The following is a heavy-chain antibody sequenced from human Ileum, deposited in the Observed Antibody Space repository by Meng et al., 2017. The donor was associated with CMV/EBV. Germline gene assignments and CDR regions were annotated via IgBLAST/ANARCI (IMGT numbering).Heavy chain of an antibody. CDR1: FIHYG. D-gene: IGHD4/OR15-4a*01. CDR3: VRDWATMLATNTRKIDH. V-gene: IGHV1-18*01. J-gene: IGHJ4*02. Sequence: FIHYGISWVRQAPGLGLEWMGWISPQTGNTDYIEKLQGRVTMTTDTSTSTAYMEVRSLRSDDTAVYYCVRDWATMLATNTRKIDHWGQGTLVTVSS. CDR2: ISPQTGNT.